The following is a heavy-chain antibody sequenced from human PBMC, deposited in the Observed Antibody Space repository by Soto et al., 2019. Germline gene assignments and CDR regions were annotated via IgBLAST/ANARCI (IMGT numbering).Heavy chain of an antibody. CDR2: ISGSGGIT. J-gene: IGHJ5*02. V-gene: IGHV3-23*01. D-gene: IGHD6-6*01. Sequence: GGSLRLSCAASGFTFSSYAMSWVRQAPGKGLEWVSAISGSGGITYYADSVKGRFTISRDNSKNTLYLQMNSLRAEDTAVYYCAKDIRAARLPANWFDPWGQGTLVTVSS. CDR3: AKDIRAARLPANWFDP. CDR1: GFTFSSYA.